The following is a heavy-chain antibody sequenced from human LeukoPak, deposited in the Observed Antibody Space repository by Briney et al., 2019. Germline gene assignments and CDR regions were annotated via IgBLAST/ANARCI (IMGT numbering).Heavy chain of an antibody. Sequence: SQTLSLTCTVSGGSISSGSYYWSWIRQPAGKGLEWIGRIYTSGSTNYNPSLKSRVTISVDTSKNQFSLKLSSVTAADTAAYYCARDLSHCSSTSCYIWAFDIWGQGTMVTVSS. J-gene: IGHJ3*02. CDR2: IYTSGST. D-gene: IGHD2-2*02. V-gene: IGHV4-61*02. CDR3: ARDLSHCSSTSCYIWAFDI. CDR1: GGSISSGSYY.